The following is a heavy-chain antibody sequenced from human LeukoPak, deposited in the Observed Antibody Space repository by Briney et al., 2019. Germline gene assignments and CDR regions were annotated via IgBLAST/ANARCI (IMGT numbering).Heavy chain of an antibody. Sequence: WGSLRLSCAASGFTFSSYAMSWVRQAPGKGLEWVSAISGSGGSTYYADSVKGRFTISRDNSKNTLYLQMNSLRAEDTAVYYCAKMMEIVVVVAATHEYFQHWGQGTLVTVSS. V-gene: IGHV3-23*01. CDR3: AKMMEIVVVVAATHEYFQH. J-gene: IGHJ1*01. D-gene: IGHD2-15*01. CDR2: ISGSGGST. CDR1: GFTFSSYA.